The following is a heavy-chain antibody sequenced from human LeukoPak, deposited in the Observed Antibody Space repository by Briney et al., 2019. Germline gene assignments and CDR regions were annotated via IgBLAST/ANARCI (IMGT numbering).Heavy chain of an antibody. CDR3: AADGIAAAGNWYFDL. J-gene: IGHJ2*01. V-gene: IGHV1-58*01. Sequence: AASVKVSCKASGFTFTSSAVQWVRQARGQRLEWIGWIVVGSGNTNYAQKFQERVTITRDMSTSTAYMELSSLRSEDTAVYYCAADGIAAAGNWYFDLWGRGTLATVSS. CDR2: IVVGSGNT. CDR1: GFTFTSSA. D-gene: IGHD6-13*01.